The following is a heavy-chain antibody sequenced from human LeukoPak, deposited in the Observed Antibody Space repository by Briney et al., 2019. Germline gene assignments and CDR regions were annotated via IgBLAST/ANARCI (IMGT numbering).Heavy chain of an antibody. CDR3: AKTGDWTVSYYYHGMDV. J-gene: IGHJ6*02. Sequence: GGSLRLSCAASGFTFSSYAMSWVRQAPGKGLEWVSAISGSGGSTYYADSVKGRFTISRDNSKNTLYLQMNNLRAEDAAVYYCAKTGDWTVSYYYHGMDVWGQGTTVTVSS. CDR1: GFTFSSYA. V-gene: IGHV3-23*01. CDR2: ISGSGGST. D-gene: IGHD7-27*01.